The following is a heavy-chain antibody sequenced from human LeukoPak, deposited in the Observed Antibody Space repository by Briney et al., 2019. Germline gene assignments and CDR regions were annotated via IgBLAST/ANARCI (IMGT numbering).Heavy chain of an antibody. CDR1: GYTFTSYD. D-gene: IGHD3-9*01. CDR2: MNRNSGDT. Sequence: GASVKVSCKTSGYTFTSYDINWVRQATGQGLEWMGWMNRNSGDTGYAPKFQGRVTMTRNTSISTAYMELSSLRSEDTAVYYCARPNKYYDILTGYKYKNWFDPWGQGTLVTVSS. J-gene: IGHJ5*02. CDR3: ARPNKYYDILTGYKYKNWFDP. V-gene: IGHV1-8*01.